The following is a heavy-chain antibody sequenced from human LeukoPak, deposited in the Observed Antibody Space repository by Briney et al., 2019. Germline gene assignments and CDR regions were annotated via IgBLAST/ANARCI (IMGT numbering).Heavy chain of an antibody. D-gene: IGHD6-13*01. CDR1: GGSISSYY. CDR2: IYYSGST. J-gene: IGHJ5*02. V-gene: IGHV4-59*01. Sequence: SETLSLTCTVSGGSISSYYWSWIRQPPGKGLEWIGYIYYSGSTNYNPSLKSRVTISVDTSKNQFSLKLSSVTAADTAVYYCARALSTAGSPFDPWGQGTLVTVSS. CDR3: ARALSTAGSPFDP.